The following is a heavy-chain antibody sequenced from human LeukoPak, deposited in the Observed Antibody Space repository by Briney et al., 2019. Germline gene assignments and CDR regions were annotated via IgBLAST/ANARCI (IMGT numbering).Heavy chain of an antibody. CDR3: AKSFLELEAYDYYMDV. CDR1: GFTFSSFW. V-gene: IGHV3-74*01. J-gene: IGHJ6*03. CDR2: IDTDGRTT. Sequence: GGSLRLSCAASGFTFSSFWMHWVRQPPGKGLVWVSRIDTDGRTTTYADSVKGRFTISRDNARNTVYLQINSLRAEDTAVYYCAKSFLELEAYDYYMDVWGKGTTVTVSS. D-gene: IGHD1-7*01.